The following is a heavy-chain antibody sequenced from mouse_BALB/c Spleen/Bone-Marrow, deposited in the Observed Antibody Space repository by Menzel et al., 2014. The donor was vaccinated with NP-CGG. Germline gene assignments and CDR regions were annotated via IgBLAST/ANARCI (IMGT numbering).Heavy chain of an antibody. CDR1: GFDFSRYW. Sequence: EVQGVEPGGGLVQPGGSLKLSCAASGFDFSRYWMSWVREAPGKGLEWIGEISPDSSTINYTPSLKDKFINSRGNAKNTLYLQMSKVRSEDTALYYCARLGYYVRFAYWGQWTLVTVSA. J-gene: IGHJ3*01. CDR2: ISPDSSTI. CDR3: ARLGYYVRFAY. D-gene: IGHD1-1*01. V-gene: IGHV4-1*02.